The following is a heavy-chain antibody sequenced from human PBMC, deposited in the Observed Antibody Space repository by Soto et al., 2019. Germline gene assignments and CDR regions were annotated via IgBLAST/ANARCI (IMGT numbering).Heavy chain of an antibody. J-gene: IGHJ4*02. Sequence: QLQLQESGPGLVKPSETLSLTCSVSGGSISTSSYFWGWLRQPPGKGLECVGAVHYSGSANYRSSLQSRVTIAVDTSQNQFSLRLRSVTAADTAVYYCARHRWGSGSYSGLLDFWGQGALVTVSS. D-gene: IGHD3-10*01. CDR2: VHYSGSA. CDR3: ARHRWGSGSYSGLLDF. V-gene: IGHV4-39*01. CDR1: GGSISTSSYF.